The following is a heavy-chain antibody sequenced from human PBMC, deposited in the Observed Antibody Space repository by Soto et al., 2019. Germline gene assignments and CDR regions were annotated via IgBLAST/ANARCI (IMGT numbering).Heavy chain of an antibody. D-gene: IGHD2-2*01. J-gene: IGHJ6*02. CDR2: IIPIFGTA. Sequence: ASVKVSCKASGGTFSSYAISWVRQAPGQGLEWMGGIIPIFGTANYAQKFQGRVTITADESTSTAYMELSSLRSEDTAVYYCARDLGDIVVVPVNPPQYYYYGMDVWGQGTTVTVSS. CDR1: GGTFSSYA. CDR3: ARDLGDIVVVPVNPPQYYYYGMDV. V-gene: IGHV1-69*13.